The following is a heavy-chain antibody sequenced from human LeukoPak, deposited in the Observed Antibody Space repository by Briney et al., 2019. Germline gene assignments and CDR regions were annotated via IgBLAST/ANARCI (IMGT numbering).Heavy chain of an antibody. J-gene: IGHJ4*02. D-gene: IGHD3-22*01. CDR3: ARDPWDYDCSGYYYDC. CDR1: GYTFTIYY. Sequence: AAAVTVSFTGSGYTFTIYYMHWVRQAPGQGKEGVGVINTSGGRTTNAQKFQGRVTITRDRAKSKDYMELNSQTSEDTAVYYCARDPWDYDCSGYYYDCWGQGTLVTVSS. V-gene: IGHV1-46*01. CDR2: INTSGGRT.